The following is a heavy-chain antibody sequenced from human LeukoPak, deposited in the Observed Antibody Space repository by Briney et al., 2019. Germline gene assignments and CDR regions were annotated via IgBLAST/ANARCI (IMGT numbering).Heavy chain of an antibody. Sequence: PSETLSLTCTVSGGSISSYYWSWIRQPAGKGLEWIGRIYTSGSTNYNPSLKDRLTISVDTSKNQFSLKLNSVTAADTAVYYCARDETSKGDAFDIWGQGTMVTVSS. CDR2: IYTSGST. J-gene: IGHJ3*02. CDR1: GGSISSYY. CDR3: ARDETSKGDAFDI. V-gene: IGHV4-4*07.